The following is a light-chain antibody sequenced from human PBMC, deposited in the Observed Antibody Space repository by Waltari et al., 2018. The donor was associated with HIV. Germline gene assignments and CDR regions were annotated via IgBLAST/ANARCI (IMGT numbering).Light chain of an antibody. CDR3: SSYTSSSIRV. J-gene: IGLJ1*01. CDR1: SSDAGLYSF. Sequence: QSALTQPASVSGSPGQSITISCTGTSSDAGLYSFVSWYQQHPGKAPRLMIYDVSNRPSGVSNRFSGSKSGDTASLTIFGLQAEDEADYYCSSYTSSSIRVFGTGTKVTVL. V-gene: IGLV2-14*03. CDR2: DVS.